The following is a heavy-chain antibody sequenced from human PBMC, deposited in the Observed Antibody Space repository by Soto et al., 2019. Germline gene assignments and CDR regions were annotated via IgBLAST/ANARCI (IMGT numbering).Heavy chain of an antibody. CDR3: ARDYYGSGSYYLSDAFDI. D-gene: IGHD3-10*01. V-gene: IGHV3-66*01. Sequence: GGSLRLSCAASGFTVSSNYMSWVRQAPGKGLEWVSVICSGGSTYYADSVKGRFTISRDNSKNTLYLQMNSLRAEDTAVYYCARDYYGSGSYYLSDAFDIWGQGTMVTVSS. J-gene: IGHJ3*02. CDR1: GFTVSSNY. CDR2: ICSGGST.